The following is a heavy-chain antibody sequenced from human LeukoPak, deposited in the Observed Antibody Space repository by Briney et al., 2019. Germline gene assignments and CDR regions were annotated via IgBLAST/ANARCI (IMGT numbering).Heavy chain of an antibody. V-gene: IGHV3-66*03. CDR3: ARDGGVFWSGYYRSKADFFDI. J-gene: IGHJ3*02. Sequence: GGSLRLSCTVSGFTVSSNSMSWVRQAPGKGLEWVSFIYSDNTHYSDSVKGRFTISRDNSKNTLYLQMNSLRAEDTAVYYCARDGGVFWSGYYRSKADFFDIWGQGTMVTVSS. CDR2: IYSDNT. D-gene: IGHD3-3*01. CDR1: GFTVSSNS.